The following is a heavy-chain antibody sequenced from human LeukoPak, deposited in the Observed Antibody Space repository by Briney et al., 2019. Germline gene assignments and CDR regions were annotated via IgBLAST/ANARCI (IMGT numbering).Heavy chain of an antibody. Sequence: PSETLSLPCTLSGGSISSYYWSWIRQPPGKGLEWIGYMYFSGSTNYNPSLKSRVTISVDTSKNQFSLKLSSVTAADTAVYHCARDRGYRGYDSWGQGTLVTVSS. D-gene: IGHD5-12*01. CDR3: ARDRGYRGYDS. CDR1: GGSISSYY. J-gene: IGHJ5*01. V-gene: IGHV4-59*01. CDR2: MYFSGST.